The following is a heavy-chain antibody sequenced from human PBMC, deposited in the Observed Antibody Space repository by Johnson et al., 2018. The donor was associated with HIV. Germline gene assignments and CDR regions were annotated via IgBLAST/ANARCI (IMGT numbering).Heavy chain of an antibody. J-gene: IGHJ3*02. CDR1: GFTFSDHY. CDR2: IGGSGGTT. CDR3: ATHLDDYGDTLSDDAFDI. Sequence: EVQLVESGGGLVQPGGSLRLSCAASGFTFSDHYMDWVRQAPGKGLEWVSVIGGSGGTTYYADSVKGRFTISRDNSRNTLYLQINSLRAEDTAVYYCATHLDDYGDTLSDDAFDIWGQGTMVTVSS. V-gene: IGHV3-23*04. D-gene: IGHD4-17*01.